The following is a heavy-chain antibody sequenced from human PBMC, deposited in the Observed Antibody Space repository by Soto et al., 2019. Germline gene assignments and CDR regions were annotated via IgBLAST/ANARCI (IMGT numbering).Heavy chain of an antibody. CDR1: GGHINREDYY. D-gene: IGHD3-9*01. CDR3: AADATGYPFNWFDP. J-gene: IGHJ5*02. CDR2: IYYTGYT. V-gene: IGHV4-31*03. Sequence: TRSLTCTVAGGHINREDYYWSWLRQQPGKGLEWIGYIYYTGYTYYNSSLHSRLNISIDTSQSQFSLQLSSVTAADMAVYFCAADATGYPFNWFDPWGQGIPVTVSS.